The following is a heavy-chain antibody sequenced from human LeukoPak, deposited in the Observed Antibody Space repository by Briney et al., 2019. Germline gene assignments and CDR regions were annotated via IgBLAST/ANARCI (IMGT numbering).Heavy chain of an antibody. CDR3: ARVGATGATADY. D-gene: IGHD2-21*02. Sequence: ASVKVSCKASGYIFTTYFMHWLRQAPGQGPEWMGIINPRGGSTDYAQKFQDRITMTSDTSTSTVYMELKSLKSEDTAVYFCARVGATGATADYWGQGTLVTVSS. J-gene: IGHJ4*02. CDR2: INPRGGST. CDR1: GYIFTTYF. V-gene: IGHV1-46*01.